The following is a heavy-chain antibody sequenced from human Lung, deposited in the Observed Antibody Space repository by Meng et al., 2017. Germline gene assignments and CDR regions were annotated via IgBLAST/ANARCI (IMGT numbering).Heavy chain of an antibody. J-gene: IGHJ4*02. D-gene: IGHD6-25*01. CDR2: INPKSGDT. CDR1: GYKFPDYY. Sequence: VQAGAAVNKPGASVKVSCQPSGYKFPDYYIHWVRRAPGQGLEWMGRINPKSGDTHYAQKFQARVTMTGDTSISTAYMELSGLRSDDTAMYYCARDEDISAAGKLFGDYWGQGTLVTVSS. V-gene: IGHV1-2*06. CDR3: ARDEDISAAGKLFGDY.